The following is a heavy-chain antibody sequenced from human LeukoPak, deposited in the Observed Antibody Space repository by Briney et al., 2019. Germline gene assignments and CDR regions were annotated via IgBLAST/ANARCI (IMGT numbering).Heavy chain of an antibody. D-gene: IGHD3-22*01. V-gene: IGHV3-30*02. CDR1: GFSFSDYG. CDR2: IRYDESKT. Sequence: PGGSLRLSCAASGFSFSDYGMHWVRQAPAKGLEWVAFIRYDESKTYYGDSVKGRFTVSRDNSKNTLYLQMNSLRAEDTAIYYCAKDPNYYDSIGPSGPWGQGTLVTVSS. CDR3: AKDPNYYDSIGPSGP. J-gene: IGHJ5*02.